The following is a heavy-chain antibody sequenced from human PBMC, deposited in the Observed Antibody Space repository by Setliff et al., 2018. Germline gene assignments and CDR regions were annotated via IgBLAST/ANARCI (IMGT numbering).Heavy chain of an antibody. CDR1: GGSISSGSYH. CDR3: RLAHCSNNCEEALDY. D-gene: IGHD2-2*01. J-gene: IGHJ4*02. V-gene: IGHV4-61*02. Sequence: SETLSLTCALSGGSISSGSYHWSWIRQPAGQGLEWVGRLHTSGSTNYNPSLKGRVTMSVDTSKNQFSLKLNSVTAADTAVYYFRLAHCSNNCEEALDYWSQGTLVTVSS. CDR2: LHTSGST.